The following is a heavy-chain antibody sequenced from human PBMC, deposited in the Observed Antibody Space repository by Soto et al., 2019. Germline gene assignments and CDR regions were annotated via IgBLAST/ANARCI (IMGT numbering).Heavy chain of an antibody. CDR1: GFSISTDYW. Sequence: QVQLQESGPGLVKPSDTLSLTCVVSGFSISTDYWWGWIRQPPGKGLEWIGYIYYSGTTYYNPSLKSRVTMLVDTSRSQFSLQLTAVTAVDTAVYYCARKPAAKGWFDPWGQGTLVTVSA. J-gene: IGHJ5*02. V-gene: IGHV4-28*01. CDR2: IYYSGTT. D-gene: IGHD2-15*01. CDR3: ARKPAAKGWFDP.